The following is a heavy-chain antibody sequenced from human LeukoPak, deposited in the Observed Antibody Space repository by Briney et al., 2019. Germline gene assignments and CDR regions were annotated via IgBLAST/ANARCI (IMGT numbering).Heavy chain of an antibody. CDR3: ARDGSFFNFDH. J-gene: IGHJ4*02. D-gene: IGHD3-10*01. CDR2: IIPSGGRT. Sequence: ASVKVSCKASGSGYTFSSDYMHWVRQAPGQGLEWMGRIIPSGGRTIYAQKFQGRLTLTRDMSTGTFYMELSSLRSDDTAVYYCARDGSFFNFDHWGQGALVTVSS. V-gene: IGHV1-46*01. CDR1: GSGYTFSSDY.